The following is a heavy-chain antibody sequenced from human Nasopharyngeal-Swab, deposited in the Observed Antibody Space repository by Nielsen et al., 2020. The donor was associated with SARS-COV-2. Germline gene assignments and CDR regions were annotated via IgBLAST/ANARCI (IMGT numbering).Heavy chain of an antibody. CDR3: ARDQIAAAGNYYYYGMDV. D-gene: IGHD6-13*01. CDR1: GFTFSSYW. Sequence: GESLKISCAASGFTFSSYWMSWVRQAPGKGLEWVAKIKQDGSGKYYVDSVKGRFTISRDNAKNSLYLQMDSLRDEDTAVYYCARDQIAAAGNYYYYGMDVWGQGTTVTVSS. J-gene: IGHJ6*02. CDR2: IKQDGSGK. V-gene: IGHV3-7*01.